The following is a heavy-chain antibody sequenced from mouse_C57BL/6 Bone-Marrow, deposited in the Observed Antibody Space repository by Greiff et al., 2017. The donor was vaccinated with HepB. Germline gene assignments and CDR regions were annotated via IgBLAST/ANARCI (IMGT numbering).Heavy chain of an antibody. Sequence: EVKVEESGGGLVQPGGSMKLSCVASGFTFSNYWMNWVRQSPEKGLEWVAQIRLKSDNYATHYAESVKGRFTISRDDSKSSVYLKMNNLRAEDTGIYYCTEWYSWFAYWGQGTLVTVSA. V-gene: IGHV6-3*01. CDR1: GFTFSNYW. CDR3: TEWYSWFAY. J-gene: IGHJ3*01. CDR2: IRLKSDNYAT. D-gene: IGHD2-1*01.